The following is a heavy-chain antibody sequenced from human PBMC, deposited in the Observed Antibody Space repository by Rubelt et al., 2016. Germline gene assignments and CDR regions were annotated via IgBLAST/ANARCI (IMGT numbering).Heavy chain of an antibody. CDR3: ASLSSSSHDAFDI. D-gene: IGHD6-6*01. Sequence: EVQLVQSGAEVKKPGESLKISCKGSGYSFTSYWIGWVRPMPGKGLEWMGIIYPGDSDTRYSPSFQGQVTSSADKAIITAYLQWSSLKASDTAMYYCASLSSSSHDAFDIWGQGTMVTVSS. CDR1: GYSFTSYW. CDR2: IYPGDSDT. V-gene: IGHV5-51*01. J-gene: IGHJ3*02.